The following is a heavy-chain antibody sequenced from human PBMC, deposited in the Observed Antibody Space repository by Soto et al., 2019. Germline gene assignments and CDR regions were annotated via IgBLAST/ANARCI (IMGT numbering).Heavy chain of an antibody. Sequence: GGSLRLSCAASGFTFSSYAMSWVRQAPGKGLEWVSAISGSGGSTYYADSVKGRFTISRDNSKNTLYLQMNSLRAEDTAVYYCAKDSYRSSWADYYYYYMDVWGKGTTVTVSS. CDR2: ISGSGGST. CDR1: GFTFSSYA. J-gene: IGHJ6*03. D-gene: IGHD6-13*01. CDR3: AKDSYRSSWADYYYYYMDV. V-gene: IGHV3-23*01.